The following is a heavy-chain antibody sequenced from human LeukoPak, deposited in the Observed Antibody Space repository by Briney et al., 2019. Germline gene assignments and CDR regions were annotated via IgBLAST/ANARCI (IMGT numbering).Heavy chain of an antibody. J-gene: IGHJ4*02. V-gene: IGHV4-39*01. CDR1: GGSVSSATAF. D-gene: IGHD3-3*01. Sequence: SETLSLTCTVSGGSVSSATAFWGWIRQPPGKGLEWLETIYYSGSTYYNPSLKSRVTASVDTSKNQFSLTLSSVTAADTAVYYCARHVGGSRYYDFWSGYYTDFWGQGTLVTVSS. CDR3: ARHVGGSRYYDFWSGYYTDF. CDR2: IYYSGST.